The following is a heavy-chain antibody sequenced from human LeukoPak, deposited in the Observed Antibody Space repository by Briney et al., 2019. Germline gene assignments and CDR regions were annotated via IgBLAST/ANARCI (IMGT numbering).Heavy chain of an antibody. D-gene: IGHD2-2*01. J-gene: IGHJ5*02. V-gene: IGHV3-23*01. CDR2: ISCNDGST. CDR1: VFTLSSYA. CDR3: AKDALYCSSTSCYITTLWFDP. Sequence: GWSLTLSCAASVFTLSSYAMNWVRPAAGRGLAWVSAISCNDGSTYYPDSVKGRFTISRDNSKKTLYLQMNSLRAEDTAVYYWAKDALYCSSTSCYITTLWFDPWGQGTLVTVSS.